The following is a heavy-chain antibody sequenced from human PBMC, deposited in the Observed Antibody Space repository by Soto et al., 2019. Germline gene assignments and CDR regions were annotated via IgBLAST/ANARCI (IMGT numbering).Heavy chain of an antibody. CDR2: ISAYNGNT. V-gene: IGHV1-18*01. CDR3: AREELEQQLVRILYYGMDV. D-gene: IGHD6-13*01. CDR1: GYTFTSYG. J-gene: IGHJ6*02. Sequence: KKIGASEKVSCKASGYTFTSYGISWVRQAPGQGLEWMGWISAYNGNTNYAQKLQGRVTMTTDTSTSTAYMELRSLRSDDTAVYYCAREELEQQLVRILYYGMDVWGQGTTVTVSS.